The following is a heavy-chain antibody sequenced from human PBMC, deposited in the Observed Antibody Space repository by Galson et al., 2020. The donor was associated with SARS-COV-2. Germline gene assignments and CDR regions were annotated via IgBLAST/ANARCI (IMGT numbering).Heavy chain of an antibody. J-gene: IGHJ4*02. D-gene: IGHD5-18*01. CDR2: GNHSGRT. CDR1: GGSLSGYY. Sequence: SETLSLTCVVYGGSLSGYYWNWTRQPPGKGLEWTGEGNHSGRTIYNPSLKSRVTISVDTSRNQLSLRLRSATAADTAVYYCARVRFSYGRRVDYWGQGTLVTVSS. CDR3: ARVRFSYGRRVDY. V-gene: IGHV4-34*01.